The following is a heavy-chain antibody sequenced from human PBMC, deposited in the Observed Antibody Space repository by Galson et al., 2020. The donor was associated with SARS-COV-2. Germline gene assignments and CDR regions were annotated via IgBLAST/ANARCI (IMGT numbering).Heavy chain of an antibody. J-gene: IGHJ4*02. CDR3: ARIDSSGCRGNY. Sequence: ESGPTLVKPTQTLTLTCSFSGFSLSTSGMCVNWIRQPPGKALEWLARTDWDGDKYYSTSLKTRLTISKDTSKNQVVLTMTNMDPVGTATYYCARIDSSGCRGNYWGQGTLVTVSS. CDR2: TDWDGDK. CDR1: GFSLSTSGMC. D-gene: IGHD6-19*01. V-gene: IGHV2-70*11.